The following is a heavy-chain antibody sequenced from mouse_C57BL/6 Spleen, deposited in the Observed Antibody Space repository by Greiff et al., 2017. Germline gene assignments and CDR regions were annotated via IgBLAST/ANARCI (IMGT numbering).Heavy chain of an antibody. V-gene: IGHV2-9-1*01. D-gene: IGHD2-3*01. J-gene: IGHJ4*01. CDR1: GFSLTSYA. Sequence: QVQLNESGPGLVAPSQSLSITCTVSGFSLTSYAISWVRQPPGKGLEWLGVIGTGGGTNYNSALKSRLSISKDNSKSQVFLKMNSLQTADTARYYCARIDADGYSLDYWGQGTSVTVSS. CDR3: ARIDADGYSLDY. CDR2: IGTGGGT.